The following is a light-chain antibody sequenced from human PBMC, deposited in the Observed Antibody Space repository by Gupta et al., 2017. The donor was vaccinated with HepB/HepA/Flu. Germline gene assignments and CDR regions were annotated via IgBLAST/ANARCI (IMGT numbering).Light chain of an antibody. Sequence: EIVLTQSPATLSLSPGERATLPCRASQSVNNYLAWYQQKPGQAPRLLIYDASNRATGIPARFSGSVSGTDFTLTISSLEPEDFAVYFCLQRSNWPRTFGQGTKLDIK. CDR1: QSVNNY. J-gene: IGKJ2*01. V-gene: IGKV3-11*01. CDR3: LQRSNWPRT. CDR2: DAS.